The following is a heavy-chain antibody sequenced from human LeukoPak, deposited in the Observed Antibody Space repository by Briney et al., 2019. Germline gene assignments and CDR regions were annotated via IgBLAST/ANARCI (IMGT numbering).Heavy chain of an antibody. D-gene: IGHD6-6*01. CDR2: ISYDGSNK. Sequence: GGSLRLSCAASGFTFSSYGMSWVRQAPGKGLEWVAVISYDGSNKYYADSVKGRFTISRDNSKNTLYLQMNSLRAEDTAVYYCAKVWIIAARLGAFDTWGQGTMVTVSS. V-gene: IGHV3-30*18. CDR1: GFTFSSYG. J-gene: IGHJ3*02. CDR3: AKVWIIAARLGAFDT.